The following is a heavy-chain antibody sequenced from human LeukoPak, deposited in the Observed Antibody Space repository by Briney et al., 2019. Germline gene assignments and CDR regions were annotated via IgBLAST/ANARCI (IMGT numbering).Heavy chain of an antibody. V-gene: IGHV4-59*01. J-gene: IGHJ3*02. CDR2: IYYSGST. D-gene: IGHD3-22*01. CDR3: ARGVRGSYYDSSGARRQAFDI. Sequence: SETLSLTCTVAGGSISSYYGSWVRQPPGKGLEWIGYIYYSGSTNYNPSLKSRVTISVDTSKNQFSLKLSSVTAADTAVYYCARGVRGSYYDSSGARRQAFDIWGQGTMVTVSS. CDR1: GGSISSYY.